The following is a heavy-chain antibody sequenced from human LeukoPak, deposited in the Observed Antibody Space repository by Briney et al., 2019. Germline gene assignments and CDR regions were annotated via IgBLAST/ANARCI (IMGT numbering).Heavy chain of an antibody. V-gene: IGHV1-18*01. J-gene: IGHJ4*02. Sequence: ASVKVSCKASGYTFTSYGISWVRQAPGQGLEWMGWISAYNGNTNYAQKLQGRVTMTTDTSTSTAYMELRSLRSDDTAVYYCARPNVLLWFGGGYYFDYWGQGTLVTVSS. D-gene: IGHD3-10*01. CDR2: ISAYNGNT. CDR1: GYTFTSYG. CDR3: ARPNVLLWFGGGYYFDY.